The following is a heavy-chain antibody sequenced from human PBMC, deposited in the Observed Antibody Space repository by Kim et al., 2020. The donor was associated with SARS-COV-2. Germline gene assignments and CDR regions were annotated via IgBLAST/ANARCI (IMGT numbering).Heavy chain of an antibody. V-gene: IGHV3-21*01. CDR1: GFTFSSYT. J-gene: IGHJ4*02. D-gene: IGHD6-13*01. CDR2: ISGSSDYI. CDR3: AREDAARLGYSDY. Sequence: GGSLRLSCAASGFTFSSYTLTWVRQAPAKGLELVSCISGSSDYIQYGDSVKGRFTISRNNAKNSLYLQMNSLRAEDTAVYYCAREDAARLGYSDYWGPGT.